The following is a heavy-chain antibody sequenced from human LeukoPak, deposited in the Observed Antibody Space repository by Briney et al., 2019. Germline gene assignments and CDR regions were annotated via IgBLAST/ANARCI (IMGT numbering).Heavy chain of an antibody. CDR2: ISSSSSHI. CDR3: AREEWYYYGMDV. V-gene: IGHV3-21*01. D-gene: IGHD3-3*01. CDR1: GFTLSSYA. Sequence: GGSLRLSCAASGFTLSSYAMSWVRQAPGKGLEWVSSISSSSSHIYYAGSVKGRFTISRDNAKNSLYLQMNSLRAEDTAVYYCAREEWYYYGMDVWGQGTTVTVSS. J-gene: IGHJ6*02.